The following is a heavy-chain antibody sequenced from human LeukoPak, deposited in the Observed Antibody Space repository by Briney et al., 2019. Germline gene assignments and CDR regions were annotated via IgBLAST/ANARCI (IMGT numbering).Heavy chain of an antibody. Sequence: ASVKVSCKASGYTFTSYGISWVRQAPGQGLEGVGWISAYNGNTNYAQKLQGRVTMTTDTSTSTAYMELRSLRSDDAAVYYCARDRDGSPGFYAPMDVWGQGTTVTVSS. CDR1: GYTFTSYG. CDR2: ISAYNGNT. CDR3: ARDRDGSPGFYAPMDV. V-gene: IGHV1-18*01. D-gene: IGHD2/OR15-2a*01. J-gene: IGHJ6*02.